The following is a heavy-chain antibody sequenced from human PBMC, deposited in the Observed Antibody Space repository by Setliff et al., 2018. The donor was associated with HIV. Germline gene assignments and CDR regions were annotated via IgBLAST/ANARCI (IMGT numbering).Heavy chain of an antibody. V-gene: IGHV3-21*01. J-gene: IGHJ6*02. CDR2: ISSTGTYI. Sequence: PGGSLRLSCAAPGFNFSSHTLNWIRQAQGKGLRWVSYISSTGTYIYYADSMKGRFTISRDNAKKSLYLKMNSLRAEDTAVYFCARPINIDTHYYGSQSFYMYYYGMDVWGQGTTVTVSS. D-gene: IGHD3-10*01. CDR3: ARPINIDTHYYGSQSFYMYYYGMDV. CDR1: GFNFSSHT.